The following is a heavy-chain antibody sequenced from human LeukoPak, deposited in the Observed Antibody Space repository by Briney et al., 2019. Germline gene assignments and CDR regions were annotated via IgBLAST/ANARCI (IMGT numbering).Heavy chain of an antibody. CDR1: GGSIGSYY. V-gene: IGHV4-59*01. CDR2: IYYSGST. J-gene: IGHJ3*02. CDR3: ARDAYCGGDCDAFDI. D-gene: IGHD2-21*02. Sequence: PSETLSLTCTVSGGSIGSYYWSWIRQPPGKGLEWIGYIYYSGSTNYNPSLKSRVTISVDTSKNQFSLKLSSVTAADTAVYYCARDAYCGGDCDAFDIRGQGTMVTVSS.